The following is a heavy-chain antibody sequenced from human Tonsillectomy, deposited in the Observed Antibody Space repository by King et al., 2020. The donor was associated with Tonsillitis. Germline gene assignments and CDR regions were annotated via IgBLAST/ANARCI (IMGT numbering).Heavy chain of an antibody. CDR2: ISSSGNYI. V-gene: IGHV3-21*01. D-gene: IGHD3-16*01. CDR3: TGGFFPQYDYVWGSGGGMDV. Sequence: VQLVESGGGLVNPGGSLRLSCAASGFTFNSYSMNWVRQAPGKGLAWVSSISSSGNYIYYADSVKGRFTISRDKAKKSLYLQMSSLRAEDTAVYYCTGGFFPQYDYVWGSGGGMDVWGQGTTVTVSS. J-gene: IGHJ6*02. CDR1: GFTFNSYS.